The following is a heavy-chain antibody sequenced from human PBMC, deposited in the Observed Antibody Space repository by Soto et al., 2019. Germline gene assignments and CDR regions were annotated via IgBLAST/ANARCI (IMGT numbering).Heavy chain of an antibody. D-gene: IGHD6-13*01. Sequence: SETLSLTFTVSGGSISSYYWSWIRQPPGKGLEWIVYIYYSGITNYNPSLKSRVTISVDTSKNQFSLKLSSETAADTAVYYCARDKAAAGIIDCWGQGTLVTVSS. V-gene: IGHV4-59*01. CDR1: GGSISSYY. CDR3: ARDKAAAGIIDC. CDR2: IYYSGIT. J-gene: IGHJ4*02.